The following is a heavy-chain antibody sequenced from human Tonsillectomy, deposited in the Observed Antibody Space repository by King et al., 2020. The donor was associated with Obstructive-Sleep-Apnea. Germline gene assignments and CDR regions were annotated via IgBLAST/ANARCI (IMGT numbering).Heavy chain of an antibody. V-gene: IGHV5-51*01. J-gene: IGHJ6*02. CDR3: ARRPGIAAAGTFNYYYGMDV. Sequence: QLVQSGAEVKKPGESLKISCKGSGYSFTSYCIGWVRQMPGKGLEWMGIIYPCDSATTYSPSFPAHVTISADKSISTAYLQWSSLKASETAMDYCARRPGIAAAGTFNYYYGMDVWGQGTTVTVSS. CDR1: GYSFTSYC. D-gene: IGHD6-13*01. CDR2: IYPCDSAT.